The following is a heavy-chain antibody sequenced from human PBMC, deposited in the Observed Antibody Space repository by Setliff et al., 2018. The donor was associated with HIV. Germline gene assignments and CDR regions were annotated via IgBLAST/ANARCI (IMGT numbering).Heavy chain of an antibody. Sequence: GGSLRLSCAASGFTLSTYTMNWVRQAPGKGLEWISSISSNIIYIYYADSVRGRFTISRDNAKNSLYLQMNSLRVEDTAVYYCVRTGLGLREVLSPGVWGTGTTVTVSS. CDR2: ISSNIIYI. CDR3: VRTGLGLREVLSPGV. J-gene: IGHJ6*04. V-gene: IGHV3-21*04. D-gene: IGHD3-10*01. CDR1: GFTLSTYT.